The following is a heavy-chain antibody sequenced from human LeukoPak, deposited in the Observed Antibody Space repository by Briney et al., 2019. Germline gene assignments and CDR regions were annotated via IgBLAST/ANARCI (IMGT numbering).Heavy chain of an antibody. V-gene: IGHV1-2*02. CDR2: INPNSGGT. CDR1: GYTFTGYY. CDR3: ARSRPEKYAGAFDY. Sequence: ASVKVSCKASGYTFTGYYMHWVRQAPGQGLEWMGWINPNSGGTNYAQKFQGRVTMSVDTSKNQFSLKLSSVTALDTAIYYCARSRPEKYAGAFDYWGQGTLVTVSS. J-gene: IGHJ4*02. D-gene: IGHD2-8*01.